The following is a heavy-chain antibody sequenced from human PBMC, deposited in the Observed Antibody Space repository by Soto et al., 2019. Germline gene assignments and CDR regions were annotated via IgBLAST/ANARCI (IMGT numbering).Heavy chain of an antibody. CDR3: SRELRERVTISGVGEDYYYYMDV. J-gene: IGHJ6*03. Sequence: GGSLRLSCAASGFTVSGSYMSWVRQAPGKGLEWVSIIYGGVGTYYADSVKGRFTISRDNSKNTLYLQMNSLRAEDTAVYYCSRELRERVTISGVGEDYYYYMDVWGKGTTVTVSS. V-gene: IGHV3-66*01. CDR1: GFTVSGSY. CDR2: IYGGVGT. D-gene: IGHD3-3*01.